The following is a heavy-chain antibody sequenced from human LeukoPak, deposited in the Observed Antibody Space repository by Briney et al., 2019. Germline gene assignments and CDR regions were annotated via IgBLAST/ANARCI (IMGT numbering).Heavy chain of an antibody. V-gene: IGHV3-23*01. Sequence: GGSLRLSCEASGFTSTSYAMHWVRQAPGKGLEWVSSISASGSGTFYTDSMNGRFTISRDNAKKTFFLQMKNLRLGDTALYYCAKGRDTSGRQNFDFWGQGTLVTVSS. CDR3: AKGRDTSGRQNFDF. D-gene: IGHD6-19*01. J-gene: IGHJ4*02. CDR1: GFTSTSYA. CDR2: ISASGSGT.